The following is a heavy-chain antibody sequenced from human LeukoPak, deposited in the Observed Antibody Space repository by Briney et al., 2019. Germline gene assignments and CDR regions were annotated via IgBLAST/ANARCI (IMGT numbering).Heavy chain of an antibody. CDR1: GFTFSSYS. D-gene: IGHD5-18*01. CDR2: ISSSSSYI. CDR3: APTRDTAMVTMATNV. V-gene: IGHV3-21*01. Sequence: GGSLRLSCAASGFTFSSYSMNWVRQAPGKGLEWVSSISSSSSYIYYADSVKGRFTISRDNAKNSLYLQMNSLRAEDTAVYYCAPTRDTAMVTMATNVWGQGTTVTVSS. J-gene: IGHJ6*02.